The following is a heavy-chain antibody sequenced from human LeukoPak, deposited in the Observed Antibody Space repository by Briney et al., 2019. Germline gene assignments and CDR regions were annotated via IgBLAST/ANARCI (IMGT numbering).Heavy chain of an antibody. Sequence: GGSLRLSCAASGFTFSSYWMSWVRQAPGKVLEWVANIKQDGSEKYYVDSVKGRFTISRDNAKNSLYLQMNSLRAEDTAVYYCARATYYYDSSGYYPSTPDAFDIWGQGTMVTVSS. CDR3: ARATYYYDSSGYYPSTPDAFDI. D-gene: IGHD3-22*01. V-gene: IGHV3-7*01. J-gene: IGHJ3*02. CDR1: GFTFSSYW. CDR2: IKQDGSEK.